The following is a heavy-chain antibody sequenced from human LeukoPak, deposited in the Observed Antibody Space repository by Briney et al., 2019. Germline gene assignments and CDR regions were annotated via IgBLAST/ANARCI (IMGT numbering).Heavy chain of an antibody. D-gene: IGHD6-19*01. CDR2: IWSDASNT. CDR1: GFIFSSYG. CDR3: VPAPYKAVAGYFDY. V-gene: IGHV3-33*01. J-gene: IGHJ4*02. Sequence: GRSLRLSCAASGFIFSSYGMHWVRQAPGKGLEWVAVIWSDASNTYYVDSVKGRFTISRDNSKNTLYLQMNSLRAEDTAMYYCVPAPYKAVAGYFDYWGQGTLVTVSS.